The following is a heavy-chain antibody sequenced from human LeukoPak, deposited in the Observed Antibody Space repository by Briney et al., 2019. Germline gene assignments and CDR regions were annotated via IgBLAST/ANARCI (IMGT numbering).Heavy chain of an antibody. D-gene: IGHD3-22*01. Sequence: GGSLRLSCAASALTFSAYAMHWVRQAPGKGLEWVAIISSDGSNKYYADSVTGRFTISRDKSKSTLFLQMNSLRADDTGVYYCAKDRGSGYSTYYYGMEVWGQGTTVTVSS. CDR2: ISSDGSNK. J-gene: IGHJ6*02. V-gene: IGHV3-30*18. CDR1: ALTFSAYA. CDR3: AKDRGSGYSTYYYGMEV.